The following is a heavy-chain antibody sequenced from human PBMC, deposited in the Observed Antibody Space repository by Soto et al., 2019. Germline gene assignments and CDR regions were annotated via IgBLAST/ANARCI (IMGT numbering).Heavy chain of an antibody. D-gene: IGHD6-19*01. J-gene: IGHJ4*02. CDR1: GGSISSYY. CDR2: IYYSGST. Sequence: SETLSLTCTVSGGSISSYYWSWIRQPPGKGLEWIGYIYYSGSTNYNPSLKSRVTISVDTSKNQFSLKLSSVTAADTAVYYCARRYSSGSFDYWGQGTLVTVSS. V-gene: IGHV4-59*01. CDR3: ARRYSSGSFDY.